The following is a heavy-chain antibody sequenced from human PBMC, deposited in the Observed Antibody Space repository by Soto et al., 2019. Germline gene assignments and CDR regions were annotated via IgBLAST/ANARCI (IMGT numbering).Heavy chain of an antibody. CDR2: IYYSGST. V-gene: IGHV4-28*01. Sequence: PSETLSLTCAVSGYSISSSNWWGWIRQPPGKGLEWIGYIYYSGSTYYNQSLKSRVTMSVDTSKNQFSLKLSSVTAVDTAVYYCARSTSYIAVAVTGIAYSYFDLWGRGTLVTVSS. D-gene: IGHD6-19*01. J-gene: IGHJ2*01. CDR1: GYSISSSNW. CDR3: ARSTSYIAVAVTGIAYSYFDL.